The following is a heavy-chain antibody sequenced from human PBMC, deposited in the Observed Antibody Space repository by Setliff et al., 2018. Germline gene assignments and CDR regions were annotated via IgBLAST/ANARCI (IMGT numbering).Heavy chain of an antibody. CDR3: ARPRTSSNPDSDSSDI. D-gene: IGHD6-13*01. V-gene: IGHV5-51*01. J-gene: IGHJ3*02. CDR2: IYPGDSDT. CDR1: GYTFANYW. Sequence: RGESLKISCKGSGYTFANYWIGWVRQMPGKGLEWMGIIYPGDSDTRYSPSFRGQVTISADKSISTAYLQWSSLKASDTAMYYCARPRTSSNPDSDSSDIWGQGTLVTVSS.